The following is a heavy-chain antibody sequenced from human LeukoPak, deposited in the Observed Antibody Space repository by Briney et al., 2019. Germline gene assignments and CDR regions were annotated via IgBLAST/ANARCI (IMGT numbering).Heavy chain of an antibody. J-gene: IGHJ4*02. D-gene: IGHD3-22*01. CDR1: GDSISSSGYY. V-gene: IGHV4-39*07. Sequence: SETLSLTCTVSGDSISSSGYYWGWIRQPPGKGLEWIGSIYHSGSTYYNPSLKSRVTISVDTSKNQFSLKLSSVTAADTAVYYCARDPYYYDSSGGGYDYWGQGTLVTVSS. CDR2: IYHSGST. CDR3: ARDPYYYDSSGGGYDY.